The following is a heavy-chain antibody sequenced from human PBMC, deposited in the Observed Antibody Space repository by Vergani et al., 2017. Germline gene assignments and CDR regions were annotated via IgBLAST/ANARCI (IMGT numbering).Heavy chain of an antibody. Sequence: EVQLVESGGGLVQPGGSLRLSCAASGFTLSSYWMGWVRQAPGKGLEWVAIIQEDGRETYYVDSVKGRFTIYKDNTVDMLSLQMNSLRPDDTAVYYCVRGGRGDHGDFWSRLGPWGQGTRVIVSS. CDR1: GFTLSSYW. J-gene: IGHJ5*02. CDR3: VRGGRGDHGDFWSRLGP. V-gene: IGHV3-7*01. D-gene: IGHD3-3*01. CDR2: IQEDGRET.